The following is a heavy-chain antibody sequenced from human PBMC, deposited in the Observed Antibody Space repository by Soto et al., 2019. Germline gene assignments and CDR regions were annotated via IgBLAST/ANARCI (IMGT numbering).Heavy chain of an antibody. Sequence: QAGGSLRLSCAASGFTFSGYAMTWVRQAPGKGLEWVSGVSGTGGSAYYADSVKGRFTISRDKSTNTLYLHMNSLRAEDTAVYYCARGSAYSDYDLEYWGQGTLVTVSS. V-gene: IGHV3-23*01. D-gene: IGHD4-17*01. J-gene: IGHJ4*02. CDR2: VSGTGGSA. CDR3: ARGSAYSDYDLEY. CDR1: GFTFSGYA.